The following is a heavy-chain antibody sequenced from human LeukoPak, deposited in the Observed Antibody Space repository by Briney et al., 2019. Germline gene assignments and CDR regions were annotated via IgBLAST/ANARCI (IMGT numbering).Heavy chain of an antibody. J-gene: IGHJ4*02. CDR3: ARRFRTMIYPSTSFRSGFFDY. Sequence: SETLSLTCSVSGCSISSSSYYWGWIRQPPGKRLEWIGGIYSSGSTYYNPSLKSRVTISVDTSKNQFSLKLSSVTAADTAVYYCARRFRTMIYPSTSFRSGFFDYWGQGTLVTVSS. CDR2: IYSSGST. CDR1: GCSISSSSYY. V-gene: IGHV4-39*07. D-gene: IGHD3-22*01.